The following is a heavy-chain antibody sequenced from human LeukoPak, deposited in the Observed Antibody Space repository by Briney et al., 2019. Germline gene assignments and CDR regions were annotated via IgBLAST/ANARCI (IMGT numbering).Heavy chain of an antibody. Sequence: GGSLRLSCAASGFTFSSYSMNWVRQAPGKGLEWVSSISSSSSYIYYADSVKGRFTISGDNAKNSLYLQMNSLRAGDTAVYYCARSWYSSGEFDYWGQGTLVTVSS. D-gene: IGHD6-19*01. CDR2: ISSSSSYI. J-gene: IGHJ4*02. CDR1: GFTFSSYS. V-gene: IGHV3-21*01. CDR3: ARSWYSSGEFDY.